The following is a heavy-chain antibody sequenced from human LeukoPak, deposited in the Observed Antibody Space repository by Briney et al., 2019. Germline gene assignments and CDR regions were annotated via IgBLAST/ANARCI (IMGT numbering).Heavy chain of an antibody. Sequence: SETLSLTCAVYGGSFSGYYWSWIRQPPGKGLEWIGEINHSGSTNYNPSLKSRVTISVDTSKNQFSLKLSSETAADTAVYYCARDSRIGRGNYWGQGTLVTVSS. V-gene: IGHV4-34*01. CDR1: GGSFSGYY. CDR2: INHSGST. J-gene: IGHJ4*02. D-gene: IGHD1-26*01. CDR3: ARDSRIGRGNY.